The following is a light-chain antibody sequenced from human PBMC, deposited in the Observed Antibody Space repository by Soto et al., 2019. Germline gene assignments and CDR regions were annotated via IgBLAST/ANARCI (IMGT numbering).Light chain of an antibody. V-gene: IGKV3-15*01. CDR1: QSVSSN. J-gene: IGKJ1*01. Sequence: EIVMTQSPATLSVSPGERATLSCRASQSVSSNLAWYQQKPGQAPRLLIYGASTRVTDIPARFSGSGSGTEFTLTISSLQSEDFAVYYCQQYNNWPLWTFGQGTKVDI. CDR3: QQYNNWPLWT. CDR2: GAS.